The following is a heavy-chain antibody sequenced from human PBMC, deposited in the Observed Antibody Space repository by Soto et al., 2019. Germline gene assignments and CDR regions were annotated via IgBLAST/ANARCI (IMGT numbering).Heavy chain of an antibody. CDR1: GFTFSSYA. CDR3: ARDLEYFQH. CDR2: ISYDGSNK. J-gene: IGHJ1*01. Sequence: GGSLRLSCAASGFTFSSYAMHWVRQAPGKGLEWVAVISYDGSNKYYADSVKGRFTISRDNSKNTLYLQMNSLRAEDTAVYYCARDLEYFQHWGQGTLVTVSS. V-gene: IGHV3-30-3*01.